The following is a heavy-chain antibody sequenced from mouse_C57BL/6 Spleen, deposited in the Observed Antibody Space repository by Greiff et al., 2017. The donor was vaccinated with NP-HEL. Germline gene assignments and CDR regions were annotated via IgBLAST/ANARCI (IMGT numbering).Heavy chain of an antibody. CDR3: ARAELRGYWYFDV. J-gene: IGHJ1*03. V-gene: IGHV5-17*01. D-gene: IGHD1-1*01. CDR1: GFTFSDYG. Sequence: DVMLVESGGGLVKPGGSLKLSCAASGFTFSDYGMHWVRQAPEKGLEWVAYISSGSSTIYYADTVKGRFTISRDNAKNTLFLQMTSLRSEDTAMYYCARAELRGYWYFDVWGTGTTVTVSS. CDR2: ISSGSSTI.